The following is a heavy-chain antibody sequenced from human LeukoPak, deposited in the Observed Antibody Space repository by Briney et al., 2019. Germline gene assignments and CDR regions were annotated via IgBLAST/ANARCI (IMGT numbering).Heavy chain of an antibody. CDR1: GFTFSSYA. D-gene: IGHD3-22*01. CDR3: ARGPWGVGSGYYGYFDY. Sequence: GGSLRLSCAASGFTFSSYAMHWVRQAPGKGLEWVAVISYDGSNKYYADSVKGRFTISRDNSKNTLYLQMNSLRAEDTAVYYCARGPWGVGSGYYGYFDYWGQGTLVTVSS. J-gene: IGHJ4*02. V-gene: IGHV3-30-3*01. CDR2: ISYDGSNK.